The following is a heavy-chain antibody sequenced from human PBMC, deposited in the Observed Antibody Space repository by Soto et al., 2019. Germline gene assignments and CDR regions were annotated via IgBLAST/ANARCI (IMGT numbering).Heavy chain of an antibody. CDR2: INSDGSRT. CDR3: ARDLSSCTSARCYSYYYGMDV. J-gene: IGHJ6*02. CDR1: GFNFSRYW. V-gene: IGHV3-74*01. Sequence: GGSLRLSCSASGFNFSRYWTHWVRQVPGRGLMWVSHINSDGSRTTYADSVKGRFTISRDNAKNTLYLQMNSLRAEDTAVYYCARDLSSCTSARCYSYYYGMDVWGQGTTVTVSS. D-gene: IGHD2-2*01.